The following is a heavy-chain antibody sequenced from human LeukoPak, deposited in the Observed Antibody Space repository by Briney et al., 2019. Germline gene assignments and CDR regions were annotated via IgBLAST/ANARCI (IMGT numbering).Heavy chain of an antibody. V-gene: IGHV3-20*04. J-gene: IGHJ4*02. Sequence: GGSLRLSCAASGFAFDDYAMSWVRQAPGKGLEWVSGINWNGGSTSYADSVKGRFTISRDNAKNSLYLQMNSLRAEDTALYYCARGSGANLYTYSFHYWGQGTLVTVFS. CDR3: ARGSGANLYTYSFHY. CDR2: INWNGGST. CDR1: GFAFDDYA. D-gene: IGHD1-26*01.